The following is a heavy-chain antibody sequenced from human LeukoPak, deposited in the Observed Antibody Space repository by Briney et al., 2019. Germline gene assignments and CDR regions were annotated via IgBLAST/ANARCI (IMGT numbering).Heavy chain of an antibody. CDR3: AEGKGMVYNTYCFDR. V-gene: IGHV3-23*01. Sequence: ITGSSGTTSYADSVKGRFTISRDNSENTLYLHMNSLRADDTAVYYCAEGKGMVYNTYCFDRWGQGSLVTVSS. J-gene: IGHJ4*02. D-gene: IGHD3-10*01. CDR2: ITGSSGTT.